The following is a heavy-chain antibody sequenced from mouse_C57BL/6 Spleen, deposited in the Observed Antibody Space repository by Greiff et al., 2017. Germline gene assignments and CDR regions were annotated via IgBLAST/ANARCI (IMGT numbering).Heavy chain of an antibody. CDR2: ISSGSSTI. CDR1: GFTFSDYG. D-gene: IGHD2-5*01. Sequence: EVMLVESGGGLVKPGGSLKLSCAASGFTFSDYGMHWVRQAPEKGLEWVAYISSGSSTIYYADTVKGRFTISRDNAKNTLFLQMTSLRSEDTAMYYCAKYSNYYFDYWGQGTTLTVSS. J-gene: IGHJ2*01. CDR3: AKYSNYYFDY. V-gene: IGHV5-17*01.